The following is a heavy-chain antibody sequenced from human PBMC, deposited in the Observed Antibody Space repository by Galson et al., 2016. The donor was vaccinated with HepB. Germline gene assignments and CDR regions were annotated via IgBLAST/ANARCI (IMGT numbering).Heavy chain of an antibody. CDR1: AFTFSSYS. V-gene: IGHV3-21*01. J-gene: IGHJ6*03. CDR3: AGSYSNYYYYMDV. D-gene: IGHD3-10*01. CDR2: ISSSSSYI. Sequence: SLRLSCAASAFTFSSYSMNWVRQAPGKGLAWVSSISSSSSYIYYADSVKGRFTISRDNAQNSLYLQMNSLRAEDTAVYYCAGSYSNYYYYMDVWGKGTTVTVSS.